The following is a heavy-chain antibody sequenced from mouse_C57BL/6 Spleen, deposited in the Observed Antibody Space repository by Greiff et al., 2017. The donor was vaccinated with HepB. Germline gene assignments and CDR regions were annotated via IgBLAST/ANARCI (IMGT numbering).Heavy chain of an antibody. Sequence: VQLQQPGAELVKPGASVKLSCKASGYTFTSYWMHWVKQRPEQGLEWIGMIHPNSGSPTYNEKFKSKATLTVDKSSSTSYMQLSSLTTDNSAVYYCARREYDDDRACIDYWGHGTTLTVAS. J-gene: IGHJ2*01. D-gene: IGHD2-4*01. V-gene: IGHV1-64*01. CDR3: ARREYDDDRACIDY. CDR2: IHPNSGSP. CDR1: GYTFTSYW.